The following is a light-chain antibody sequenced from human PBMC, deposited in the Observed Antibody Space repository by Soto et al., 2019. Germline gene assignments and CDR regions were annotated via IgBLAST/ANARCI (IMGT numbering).Light chain of an antibody. V-gene: IGKV3-15*01. CDR3: QEYNTGPWT. J-gene: IGKJ1*01. Sequence: ETLMTQSPATLSVSPGERATLSCRASQSVNNNLAWYQQKLGQAPRVLIYGASTRATGIPARFTGSGSGTEFILTITSLQSEDSAVYYCQEYNTGPWTFGQGTKV. CDR1: QSVNNN. CDR2: GAS.